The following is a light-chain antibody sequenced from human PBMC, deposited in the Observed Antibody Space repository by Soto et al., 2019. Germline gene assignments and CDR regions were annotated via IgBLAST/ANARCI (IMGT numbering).Light chain of an antibody. CDR2: GAS. CDR1: QSLSSW. Sequence: DIQMTQSPSTLSAYVGDRVTITCRASQSLSSWLAWYQQKPGKAPILLIFGASSLERGVPSRFSGSGSGTDFTLTISSLQPDDSATYYCQQYNSYPWTFGQGTKVDIK. CDR3: QQYNSYPWT. V-gene: IGKV1-5*01. J-gene: IGKJ1*01.